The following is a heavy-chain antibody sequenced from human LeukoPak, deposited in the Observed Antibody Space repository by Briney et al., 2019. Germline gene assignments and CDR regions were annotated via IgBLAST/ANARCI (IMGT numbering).Heavy chain of an antibody. Sequence: PSETLSLTCTVSGGSISSGDYYRSWIRQHPGKGLEWIGYIYYSGSTYYNPSLKSRVTISVDTSKNQFSLKLSSVTAADTAVYYCARDRYCSSTSCPRGTPRADAFDIWGQGTMVTVSS. J-gene: IGHJ3*02. D-gene: IGHD2-2*01. CDR1: GGSISSGDYY. CDR2: IYYSGST. V-gene: IGHV4-31*03. CDR3: ARDRYCSSTSCPRGTPRADAFDI.